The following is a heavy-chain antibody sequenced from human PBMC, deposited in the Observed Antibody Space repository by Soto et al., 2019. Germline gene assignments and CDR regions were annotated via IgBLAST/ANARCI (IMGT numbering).Heavy chain of an antibody. D-gene: IGHD6-19*01. CDR2: FDPEDGET. Sequence: ASVKVSCKVSGYTLTELSMHWVRQAPGKGLEWMGGFDPEDGETIYAQKFQGRVTITEDESTSTAYMELSSLRSEDTAVYYCARDLSAMAGPFSPRQDDYWGQGTLVTVSS. CDR3: ARDLSAMAGPFSPRQDDY. CDR1: GYTLTELS. J-gene: IGHJ4*02. V-gene: IGHV1-24*01.